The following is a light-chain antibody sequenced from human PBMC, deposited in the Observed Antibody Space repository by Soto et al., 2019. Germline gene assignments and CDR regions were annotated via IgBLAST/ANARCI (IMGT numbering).Light chain of an antibody. CDR2: AAS. CDR3: QQSYSTPLT. Sequence: DIQMTQSPSSLSASVGDRVTITCRASQSISSYLNWYHQKPGKAPKLLIYAASSLQSGVPSRFSGSGSGTDFTLTISRLQPEDFATYYCQQSYSTPLTFGGGTKVEIK. V-gene: IGKV1-39*01. J-gene: IGKJ4*01. CDR1: QSISSY.